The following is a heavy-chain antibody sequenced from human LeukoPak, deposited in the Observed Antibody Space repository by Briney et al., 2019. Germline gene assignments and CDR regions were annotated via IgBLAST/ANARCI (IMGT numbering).Heavy chain of an antibody. CDR2: ISGHNGNT. V-gene: IGHV1-18*01. CDR1: GYTFNSYL. Sequence: GASVKVSCKASGYTFNSYLISWVRQVPGQGLEWMGLISGHNGNTDYAQKFKDRVTLTTDTSTSTACMELRSMTSDDTAVYYCARIWAEFQLVSDFWGQGTLITVSP. CDR3: ARIWAEFQLVSDF. D-gene: IGHD3-10*01. J-gene: IGHJ4*02.